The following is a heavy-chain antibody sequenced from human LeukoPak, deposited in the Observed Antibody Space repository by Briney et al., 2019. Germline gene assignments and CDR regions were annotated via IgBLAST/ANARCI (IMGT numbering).Heavy chain of an antibody. V-gene: IGHV4-34*01. D-gene: IGHD3-9*01. CDR1: GGSFSGYY. J-gene: IGHJ4*02. CDR2: INRSGST. CDR3: ARGGYDILTGYYM. Sequence: SETLSLTCAVYGGSFSGYYWSWIRQPPGKGLEWIGEINRSGSTNYNPSLKSRVTISVDTSKNQFSLKLSSVTAADTAVYYCARGGYDILTGYYMWGQGTLVTVSS.